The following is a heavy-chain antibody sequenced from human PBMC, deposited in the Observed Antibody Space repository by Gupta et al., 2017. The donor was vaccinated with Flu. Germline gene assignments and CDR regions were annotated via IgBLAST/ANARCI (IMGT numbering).Heavy chain of an antibody. CDR3: ARLWGHCRTTSCYTILDAFDM. CDR1: GDSISRPNW. D-gene: IGHD2-2*01. CDR2: IYHGGST. Sequence: QVQLQESGPGVVKPSGTLSLTCAVSGDSISRPNWWSWVRQTPGKGLEWIGEIYHGGSTNYNPSLKSRVTISLDKSQNQFSLRLNSVTAADTAVYYCARLWGHCRTTSCYTILDAFDMWGQGTVVTVSS. J-gene: IGHJ3*02. V-gene: IGHV4-4*02.